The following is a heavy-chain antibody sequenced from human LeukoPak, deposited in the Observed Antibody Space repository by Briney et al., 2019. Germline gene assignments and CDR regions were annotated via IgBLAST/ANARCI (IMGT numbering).Heavy chain of an antibody. V-gene: IGHV3-21*01. D-gene: IGHD6-6*01. J-gene: IGHJ5*02. CDR2: ISSSSSYI. CDR3: ARGADSSDWFDP. Sequence: PGGSLRLSCAASGFTFSSYSMNWVRQAPGKGLEWVSSISSSSSYICYADSVKGRFTISRDNAKNSLYLQMNSLRAEDTAVYYCARGADSSDWFDPWGQGTLVTVSS. CDR1: GFTFSSYS.